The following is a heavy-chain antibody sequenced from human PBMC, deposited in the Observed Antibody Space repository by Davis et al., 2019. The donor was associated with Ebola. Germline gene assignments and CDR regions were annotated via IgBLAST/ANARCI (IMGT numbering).Heavy chain of an antibody. CDR2: IIPIFGTA. CDR3: ARGSPTYYYGSGSYEGGWFDP. D-gene: IGHD3-10*01. CDR1: GGTFSSYA. J-gene: IGHJ5*02. Sequence: SVKVSCKASGGTFSSYAISWVRQAPGQGLEWMGGIIPIFGTANYAQKFQGRVTITADKSTSTAYMELSSLRSEDTAVYYCARGSPTYYYGSGSYEGGWFDPWGQGTLVTVSS. V-gene: IGHV1-69*06.